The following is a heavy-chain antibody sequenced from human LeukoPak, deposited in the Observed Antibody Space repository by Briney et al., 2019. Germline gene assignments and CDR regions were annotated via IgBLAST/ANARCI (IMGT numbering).Heavy chain of an antibody. D-gene: IGHD6-13*01. Sequence: GGSLRLSCAASGFTVSRNYMSWVRQAPGKGLEWVSVIYSGGRTYYADSVKGRFAISRDNSKNTLYLQMNRLRAEDTAVYYCARAGPSSSWHQFDYWGQGTLVTVSS. V-gene: IGHV3-66*01. CDR1: GFTVSRNY. CDR3: ARAGPSSSWHQFDY. CDR2: IYSGGRT. J-gene: IGHJ4*02.